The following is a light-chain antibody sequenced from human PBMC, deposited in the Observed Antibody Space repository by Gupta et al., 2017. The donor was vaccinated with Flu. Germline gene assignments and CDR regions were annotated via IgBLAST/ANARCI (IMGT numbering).Light chain of an antibody. V-gene: IGKV1-5*03. CDR1: QSTSSR. CDR2: KAS. Sequence: PSTLSASVGDRVTITCRASQSTSSRLARSQYESVIAPNLLIYKASTLESGAPSRFSGSGSGTEFTLTISSLQPDDFATYYCQQYESYPPTLGEGTKLEIK. J-gene: IGKJ2*01. CDR3: QQYESYPPT.